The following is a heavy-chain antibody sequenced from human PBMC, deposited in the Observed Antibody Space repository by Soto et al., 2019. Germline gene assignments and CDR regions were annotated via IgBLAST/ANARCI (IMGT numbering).Heavy chain of an antibody. CDR2: IWYDGSNK. CDR1: GFTFSSYG. Sequence: PWGSLRLSCAASGFTFSSYGMHWVRQAPGKGLEWVAVIWYDGSNKYYADSVKGRFTISRDNSKNTLYLQMNSLRAEDTAVYYCAREYYDYVWGSYRSFWFDPWGQGTLVTVSS. V-gene: IGHV3-33*01. CDR3: AREYYDYVWGSYRSFWFDP. D-gene: IGHD3-16*02. J-gene: IGHJ5*02.